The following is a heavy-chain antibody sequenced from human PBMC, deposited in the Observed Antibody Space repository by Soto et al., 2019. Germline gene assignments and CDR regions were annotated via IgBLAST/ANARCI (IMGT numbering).Heavy chain of an antibody. Sequence: QVRLVQSGAEVKKPGDSVRVSCEASGYTFTAYHINWVRQAPGQGLEWMGWINPKIGDTGYAQDFQGRVSMTSDMSISTGYRELSTLPSDDAPIYYSAGNMDYYSGRGSGDGRGGWGQGPTVNVFS. CDR3: AGNMDYYSGRGSGDGRGG. J-gene: IGHJ6*02. CDR1: GYTFTAYH. CDR2: INPKIGDT. V-gene: IGHV1-2*02. D-gene: IGHD3-10*02.